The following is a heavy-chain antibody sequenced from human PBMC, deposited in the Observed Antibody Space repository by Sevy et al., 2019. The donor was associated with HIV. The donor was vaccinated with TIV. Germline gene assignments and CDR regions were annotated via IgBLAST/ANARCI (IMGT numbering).Heavy chain of an antibody. Sequence: GGSLRLSCTASGFSFSSYEMNWVRQAPGKGLEWVSFITSSGSPKHYSDSVRGRFTMSRANAKYSLSLQMNSLRAEDTAIYYCARDLPPSATTVAHYDYWGQGTLVTVSS. CDR1: GFSFSSYE. V-gene: IGHV3-48*03. CDR3: ARDLPPSATTVAHYDY. D-gene: IGHD4-17*01. CDR2: ITSSGSPK. J-gene: IGHJ4*02.